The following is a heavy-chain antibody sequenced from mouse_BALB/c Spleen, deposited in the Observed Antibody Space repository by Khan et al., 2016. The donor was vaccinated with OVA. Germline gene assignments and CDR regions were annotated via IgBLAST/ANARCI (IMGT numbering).Heavy chain of an antibody. J-gene: IGHJ2*01. Sequence: EVQLQESGPGLVKPSQSLSLTCTVTGYSITSGYAWNWIRQFPGNKLEWMVYISYRGGTSYNPSLKSRISFNRDTYKNQFFLQLHSVTTEDTATYYCARGKYYGYYFDYWGQGAPLTVSS. CDR3: ARGKYYGYYFDY. CDR1: GYSITSGYA. CDR2: ISYRGGT. V-gene: IGHV3-2*02. D-gene: IGHD1-1*01.